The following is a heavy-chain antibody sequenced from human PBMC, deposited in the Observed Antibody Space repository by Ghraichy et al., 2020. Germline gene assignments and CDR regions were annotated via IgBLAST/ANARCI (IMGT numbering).Heavy chain of an antibody. Sequence: GESLNISCVTSGFTFSFSNYAMSWVRQAPGKGREWVASISTAGFSTYYGDYVKGRFTITSVNTKHTLFLRMSRLRAVDTAIYYCASRTGLIGVKPVGSMWGQGTLVTLSS. D-gene: IGHD3-3*01. CDR2: ISTAGFST. CDR3: ASRTGLIGVKPVGSM. V-gene: IGHV3-23*01. CDR1: GFTFSFSNYA. J-gene: IGHJ1*01.